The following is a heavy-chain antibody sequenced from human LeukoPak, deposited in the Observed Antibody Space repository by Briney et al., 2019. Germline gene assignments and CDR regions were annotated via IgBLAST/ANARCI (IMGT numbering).Heavy chain of an antibody. D-gene: IGHD4/OR15-4a*01. Sequence: PSETLSLTCTVSGGSINGYYWNWIRQPPGKGLEWIGYISYSGTINYNPSLKSRVTISVDTSKNQFSLKLTSVTAADTATYYCARGDDYKGTYSDPWGQGTLVTVSS. V-gene: IGHV4-59*01. J-gene: IGHJ5*02. CDR1: GGSINGYY. CDR2: ISYSGTI. CDR3: ARGDDYKGTYSDP.